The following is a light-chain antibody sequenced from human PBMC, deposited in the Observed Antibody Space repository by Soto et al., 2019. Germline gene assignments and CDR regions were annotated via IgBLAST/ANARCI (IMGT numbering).Light chain of an antibody. J-gene: IGKJ5*01. CDR2: DAS. Sequence: DIQLTQSPFFLSASVGDRVTITCRASQGISSYLAWYQKKPGEAPKLLIYDASTLQGGVPSRFSGSGSGTELTLTISSLQLEDFATYYCQELHTSHITCCQGTRLEIK. CDR1: QGISSY. CDR3: QELHTSHIT. V-gene: IGKV1-9*01.